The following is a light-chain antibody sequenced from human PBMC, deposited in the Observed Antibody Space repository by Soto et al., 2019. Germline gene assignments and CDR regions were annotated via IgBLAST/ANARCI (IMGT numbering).Light chain of an antibody. CDR2: DVT. J-gene: IGLJ1*01. Sequence: SALTQPASVSGSPGQSITISCTGTSNDVGGYNYVSWYQQYPGKAPKLIIYDVTNRPSGVSTRFSGSKSGNRASLTISGLQAEDEADYYCSSYTTTTTSCVFGTGTKVTVL. CDR3: SSYTTTTTSCV. V-gene: IGLV2-14*01. CDR1: SNDVGGYNY.